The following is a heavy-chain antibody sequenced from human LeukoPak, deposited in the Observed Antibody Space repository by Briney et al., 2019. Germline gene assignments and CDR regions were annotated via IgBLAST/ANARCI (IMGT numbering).Heavy chain of an antibody. D-gene: IGHD3-10*01. CDR1: GFTFSSYS. Sequence: GGSLRLSCAASGFTFSSYSMNWVRQAPGKGLEWVSYISSSSSTIYYADSVKGRFTISRDNAQNPLYLQMNSLRDEDTAVYYCARDSSDVRDDYGDFWGQGTLVTVSS. CDR2: ISSSSSTI. J-gene: IGHJ4*02. CDR3: ARDSSDVRDDYGDF. V-gene: IGHV3-48*02.